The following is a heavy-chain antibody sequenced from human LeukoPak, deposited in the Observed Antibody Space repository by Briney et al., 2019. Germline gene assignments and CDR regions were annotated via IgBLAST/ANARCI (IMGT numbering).Heavy chain of an antibody. J-gene: IGHJ3*02. CDR1: GYTFTSYD. CDR2: MNPNSGNT. D-gene: IGHD3-3*01. Sequence: GASVKVSCKASGYTFTSYDINWVREATGQGLEWMGWMNPNSGNTGYAQKFQGRVTMTRNTSISTAYMELSSLRSEDTAVYYCARTLRFLEWLAAFDIWGEGTMVTVSS. CDR3: ARTLRFLEWLAAFDI. V-gene: IGHV1-8*01.